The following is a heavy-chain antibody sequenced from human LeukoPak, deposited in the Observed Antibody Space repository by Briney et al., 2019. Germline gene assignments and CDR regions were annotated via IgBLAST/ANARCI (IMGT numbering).Heavy chain of an antibody. J-gene: IGHJ4*02. CDR1: GYTFTGYY. Sequence: GASVKVSCKASGYTFTGYYMHWVRQAPGQRLEWVGWINAGNGNTKYSQKFQGRVTITRDTSAGTAYMELSSLRSEDTAVYYCARDLDPAYSSGWYYFDYWGQGTLVTVSS. D-gene: IGHD6-19*01. V-gene: IGHV1-3*01. CDR2: INAGNGNT. CDR3: ARDLDPAYSSGWYYFDY.